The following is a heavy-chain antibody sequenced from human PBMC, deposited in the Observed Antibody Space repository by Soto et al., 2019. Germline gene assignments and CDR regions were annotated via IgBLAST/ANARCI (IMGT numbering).Heavy chain of an antibody. D-gene: IGHD3-16*01. Sequence: SETLSLTCAVSGGSFRGYFWSWIRQSPAKGLEWIGEINDSGNTYYNPSFKSRLTISVDTSTSQISLRLTSVTAADSAVYYCQGGDFWGQGTSVTVSS. V-gene: IGHV4-34*01. CDR3: QGGDF. CDR1: GGSFRGYF. CDR2: INDSGNT. J-gene: IGHJ4*02.